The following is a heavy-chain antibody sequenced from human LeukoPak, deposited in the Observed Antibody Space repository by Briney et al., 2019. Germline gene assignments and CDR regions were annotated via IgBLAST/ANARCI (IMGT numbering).Heavy chain of an antibody. D-gene: IGHD3-9*01. CDR2: ISWNSGSI. Sequence: PGRSLRLSCAASGFTFDDYAMHWIRQAPGKGLEWVSGISWNSGSIGYADSVKGRFTISSDNAKNSLYLQMNSLRAEDTALYYCAKGQYCDISDQVDYWGQGTLVTVSS. J-gene: IGHJ4*02. CDR3: AKGQYCDISDQVDY. V-gene: IGHV3-9*01. CDR1: GFTFDDYA.